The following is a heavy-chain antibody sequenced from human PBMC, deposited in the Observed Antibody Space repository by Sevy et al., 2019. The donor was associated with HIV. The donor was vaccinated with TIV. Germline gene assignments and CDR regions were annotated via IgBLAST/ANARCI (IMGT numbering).Heavy chain of an antibody. J-gene: IGHJ3*02. CDR1: GGNLHNYG. CDR2: LIPIFRTS. V-gene: IGHV1-69*13. D-gene: IGHD2-2*02. CDR3: SRDRGPAAISDAFDI. Sequence: ASVKVSCKASGGNLHNYGINWVRQAPGQGLEWMGGLIPIFRTSTYAQNFRGTITFAADEATSTFYLEMSSLRADDTAVYYCSRDRGPAAISDAFDIWGQGTMVTVSS.